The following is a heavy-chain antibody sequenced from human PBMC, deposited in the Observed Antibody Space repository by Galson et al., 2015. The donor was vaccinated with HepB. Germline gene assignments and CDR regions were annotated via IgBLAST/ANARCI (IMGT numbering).Heavy chain of an antibody. V-gene: IGHV3-23*01. D-gene: IGHD3-22*01. CDR2: ISGSGGST. CDR3: AKGYYDSSGYLYAFDI. CDR1: GFTFSSYA. Sequence: SLRLSCAASGFTFSSYAMSWVRQAPGKGLEWVSAISGSGGSTYYADSVKGRFTISRDNSKNTLYLQMNSLRAEDTAVYYCAKGYYDSSGYLYAFDIWGQGTMVTVSS. J-gene: IGHJ3*02.